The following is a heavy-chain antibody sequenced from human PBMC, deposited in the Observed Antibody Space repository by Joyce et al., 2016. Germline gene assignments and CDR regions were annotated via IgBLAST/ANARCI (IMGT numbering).Heavy chain of an antibody. Sequence: QVPLQESGPRLVKLSETLSLTCTVSGGSISSYYWNLIRQPPGKGLEWIGYISYSGRTNYNPSRNSRVTISADTSKNQFCLKLTSVTASDTAVYYCAIEVGEEYDFWSGYYIDKETGGFDVWGQGTTVTVSS. J-gene: IGHJ6*02. CDR2: ISYSGRT. V-gene: IGHV4-59*01. D-gene: IGHD3-3*01. CDR1: GGSISSYY. CDR3: AIEVGEEYDFWSGYYIDKETGGFDV.